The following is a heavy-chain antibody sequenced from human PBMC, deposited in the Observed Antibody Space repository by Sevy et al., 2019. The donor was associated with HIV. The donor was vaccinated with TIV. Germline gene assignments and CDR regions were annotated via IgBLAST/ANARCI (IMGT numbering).Heavy chain of an antibody. CDR3: ARDRYYDASGYYYYYYGMDV. Sequence: GGSLRLSCAASGFTFGSYAMTWVRLAPGKGLEWVSLIDSGGSTYYADSVKGRFTISRDNAKNTLYLQMNPLRAEDTAVYFCARDRYYDASGYYYYYYGMDVWGQGTTVTVSS. V-gene: IGHV3-66*01. CDR2: IDSGGST. CDR1: GFTFGSYA. J-gene: IGHJ6*02. D-gene: IGHD3-22*01.